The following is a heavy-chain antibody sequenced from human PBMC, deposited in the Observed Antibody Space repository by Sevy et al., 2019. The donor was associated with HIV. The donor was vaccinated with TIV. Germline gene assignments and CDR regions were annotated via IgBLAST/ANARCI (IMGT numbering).Heavy chain of an antibody. J-gene: IGHJ4*02. CDR1: GFDFSIYS. D-gene: IGHD2-8*01. CDR3: SREGCTKPQDY. CDR2: LSFGCGKI. V-gene: IGHV3-23*01. Sequence: GGSLRLSCAASGFDFSIYSMSWVRQAPGKGLEWVSTLSFGCGKINYADSVKGRFTISRDNSKKSVYLQMNNMRVEDTAVYYCSREGCTKPQDYWGQGTLVTVSS.